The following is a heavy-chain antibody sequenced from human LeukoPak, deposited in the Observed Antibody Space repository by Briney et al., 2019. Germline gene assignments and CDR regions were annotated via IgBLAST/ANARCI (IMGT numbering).Heavy chain of an antibody. Sequence: PGGSLRLSCAASGFTFSSYAMHWVRQAPGKGLEYVSAISSNGGSTYYANSVKGRFTISRDNSKNTLYLQMGSLRAEDMTVYYCARVGEYCGGDCFDYMDVWGKGTTVTVSS. D-gene: IGHD2-21*02. V-gene: IGHV3-64*01. CDR2: ISSNGGST. CDR1: GFTFSSYA. CDR3: ARVGEYCGGDCFDYMDV. J-gene: IGHJ6*03.